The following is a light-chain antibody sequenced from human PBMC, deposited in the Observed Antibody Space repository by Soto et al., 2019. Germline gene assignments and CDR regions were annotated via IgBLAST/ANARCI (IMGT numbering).Light chain of an antibody. J-gene: IGLJ3*02. CDR3: SSYTSTRTPGV. CDR1: SSDVGAYKF. Sequence: QSALTQPASVSGSPGQSITIFCSGTSSDVGAYKFVSWYRHHPGKAPQVMIYEVSNRPSGVSNRFSGSKSGNTTSLTISGLQPEDEGDYYCSSYTSTRTPGVFGGGTKLTVL. CDR2: EVS. V-gene: IGLV2-14*01.